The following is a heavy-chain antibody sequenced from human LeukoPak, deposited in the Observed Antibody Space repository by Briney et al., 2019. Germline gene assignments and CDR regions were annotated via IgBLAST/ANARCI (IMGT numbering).Heavy chain of an antibody. J-gene: IGHJ4*02. CDR1: GFTFSDYY. CDR2: ISSSGSTI. CDR3: ASVEVDTAMHPPDY. D-gene: IGHD5-18*01. V-gene: IGHV3-11*01. Sequence: AGGSLRLSCAASGFTFSDYYMSWIRQAPGKGLEWVSYISSSGSTIYYADSVKGRFTISRDNAKNSLYLQMNSLRAEDTAVYYCASVEVDTAMHPPDYWGQGTLVTVSS.